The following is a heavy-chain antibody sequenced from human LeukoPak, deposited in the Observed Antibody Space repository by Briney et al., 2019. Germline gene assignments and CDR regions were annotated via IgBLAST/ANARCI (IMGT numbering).Heavy chain of an antibody. CDR3: EPWGSSDWTPYFDS. V-gene: IGHV3-23*01. CDR2: ISGSGSST. J-gene: IGHJ4*02. D-gene: IGHD6-19*01. CDR1: GFTFSSHA. Sequence: PGGSLRLSCAASGFTFSSHAMSWVRRAPGKGLEWVSAISGSGSSTYYADSVKGRFTISRDNTKNTLYLQMNSLRAEDTAVYYCEPWGSSDWTPYFDSWGRGTLVTVSS.